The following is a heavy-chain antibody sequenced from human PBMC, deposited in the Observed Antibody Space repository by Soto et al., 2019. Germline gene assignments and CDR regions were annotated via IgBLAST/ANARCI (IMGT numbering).Heavy chain of an antibody. CDR1: GFTVSSNY. J-gene: IGHJ4*02. Sequence: PGGSLRLSCAASGFTVSSNYMSWVRQAPGKGLEWVSVIYSGGSTYYADSVKGRFTISRDNSKNTLYLQMNSLRAEDTAVYYCARGGRWFGELPFDYWGQATLVTGSS. D-gene: IGHD3-10*01. CDR3: ARGGRWFGELPFDY. V-gene: IGHV3-53*01. CDR2: IYSGGST.